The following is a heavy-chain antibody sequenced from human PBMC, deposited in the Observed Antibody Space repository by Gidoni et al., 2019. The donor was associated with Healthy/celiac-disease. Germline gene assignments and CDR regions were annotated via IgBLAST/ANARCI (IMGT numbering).Heavy chain of an antibody. D-gene: IGHD3-22*01. CDR3: ARELALQNYYYDSSGYPIVFDY. Sequence: QVQLVQSGAEVKKPGSSVKVSCKASGGTFSSYAISWVRQAPGQGLEWMGRIIPILGIANYAQKFQGRVTITADKSTSTAYMELSSLRSEDTAVYYCARELALQNYYYDSSGYPIVFDYWGQGTLVTVSS. V-gene: IGHV1-69*09. CDR2: IIPILGIA. J-gene: IGHJ4*02. CDR1: GGTFSSYA.